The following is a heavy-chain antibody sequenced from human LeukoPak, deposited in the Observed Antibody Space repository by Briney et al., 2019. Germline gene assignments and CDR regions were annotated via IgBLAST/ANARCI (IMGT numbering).Heavy chain of an antibody. D-gene: IGHD3-22*01. CDR2: TNNDESST. V-gene: IGHV3-74*01. J-gene: IGHJ3*02. Sequence: GGSLRLSCAASGFTFSADWMHWVRRAPGKGLVWVSRTNNDESSTSYADSVKGRFTISRDNARNTLYLQMNSLRAEDTAVYYCARFRARSGYYGFEIWGQGTMVTVSS. CDR3: ARFRARSGYYGFEI. CDR1: GFTFSADW.